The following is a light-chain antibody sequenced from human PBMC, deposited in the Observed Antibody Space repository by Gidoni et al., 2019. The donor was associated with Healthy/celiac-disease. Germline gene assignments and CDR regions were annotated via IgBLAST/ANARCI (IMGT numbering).Light chain of an antibody. CDR3: QHRYSTPGYT. J-gene: IGKJ2*01. CDR1: QSSSSY. Sequence: ESQRTQSPSSLSESVGYRVTITCRASQSSSSYVNWYQQKPGKAPNLLIYSASSLQSGVPSRFSGSRSATDFTLTIISLQPEDFATYYCQHRYSTPGYTFGQGTKLEIK. V-gene: IGKV1-39*01. CDR2: SAS.